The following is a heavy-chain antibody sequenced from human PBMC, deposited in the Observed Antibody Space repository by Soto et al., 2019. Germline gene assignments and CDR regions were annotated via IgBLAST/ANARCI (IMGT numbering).Heavy chain of an antibody. CDR1: GLTGRGKTY. CDR2: LYDVDGS. CDR3: ASWHEREHAYDV. J-gene: IGHJ3*01. D-gene: IGHD1-1*01. Sequence: DVQLVESGGGLIQPVESLRLSCAAFGLTGRGKTYVAWVRQAPGKGLEWVSALYDVDGSFYSDSVKGRFTTPSDSSTTTVYLQMNGLRTDDTAVYYCASWHEREHAYDVWGKGTTVTVSS. V-gene: IGHV3-53*01.